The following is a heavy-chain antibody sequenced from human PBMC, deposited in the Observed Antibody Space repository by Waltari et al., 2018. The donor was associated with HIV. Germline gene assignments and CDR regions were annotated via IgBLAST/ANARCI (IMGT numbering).Heavy chain of an antibody. J-gene: IGHJ6*02. Sequence: QVKLQESGPGLVKPSETLSLTCVVSGASMRSSSYFWGWIRQAPGKGLELIGSMFYTGSSYYNPSLKSRVNISIDTLNNQFSLKMTSVTAADTAVYYCARDWDVTTACMDVWGQGTTVTVSS. CDR3: ARDWDVTTACMDV. CDR1: GASMRSSSYF. D-gene: IGHD1-26*01. CDR2: MFYTGSS. V-gene: IGHV4-39*07.